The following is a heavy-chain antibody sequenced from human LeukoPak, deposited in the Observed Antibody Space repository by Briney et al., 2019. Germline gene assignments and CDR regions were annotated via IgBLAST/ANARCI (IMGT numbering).Heavy chain of an antibody. CDR2: FDPEDGET. CDR1: GYTLTELS. V-gene: IGHV1-24*01. CDR3: ATLGLWFGRVSDY. Sequence: ASVKVSCRVSGYTLTELSMHWVRQDPGKGLEWMGGFDPEDGETIYAQKFQGRVTMTEDTSTDTAYMELSSLRSEDTAVYYCATLGLWFGRVSDYWGQGTLVTVSS. D-gene: IGHD3-10*01. J-gene: IGHJ4*02.